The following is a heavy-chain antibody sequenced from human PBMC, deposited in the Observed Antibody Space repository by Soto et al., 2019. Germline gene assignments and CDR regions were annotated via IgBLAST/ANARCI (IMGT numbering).Heavy chain of an antibody. Sequence: SETLSLTCAVSGDSITSIYHWAWIRQPPGRGLEWVASIYHSGTTYYNPSLKSRVTISIDTSTNHFSLNLSSVTAADTAVYYCARSFMVPVDYFDSCGQGTLVTVSS. CDR2: IYHSGTT. D-gene: IGHD3-10*01. CDR3: ARSFMVPVDYFDS. J-gene: IGHJ4*02. V-gene: IGHV4-38-2*01. CDR1: GDSITSIYH.